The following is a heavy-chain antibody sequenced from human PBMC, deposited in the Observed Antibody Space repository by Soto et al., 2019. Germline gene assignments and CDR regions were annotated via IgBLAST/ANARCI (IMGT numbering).Heavy chain of an antibody. Sequence: QVQLVESGGGVVQPGRSLRLSCAASGFTFSSYGMHWVRQAPGKGLEWVAVIWYDGSNKYYADSVKGRFTISRDNSKNTLYLQMNSLRAEDAAVDYCASDGREANYVVLGAISSFDYWGQGTLVTVSS. CDR2: IWYDGSNK. CDR1: GFTFSSYG. D-gene: IGHD2-2*02. V-gene: IGHV3-33*01. J-gene: IGHJ4*02. CDR3: ASDGREANYVVLGAISSFDY.